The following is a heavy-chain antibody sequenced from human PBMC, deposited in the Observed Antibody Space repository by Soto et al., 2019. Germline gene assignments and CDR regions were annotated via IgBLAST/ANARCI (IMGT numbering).Heavy chain of an antibody. CDR3: ARGPTTVTTGWWFDP. D-gene: IGHD4-17*01. Sequence: GASVKVSCKASGYTFTSYAMHWVRQAPGQRLEWMGWINAGNGNTKYSQKFQGRVTITRDTSASTAYMELSSLRSEDTAVYYCARGPTTVTTGWWFDPWGQGTLVTV. V-gene: IGHV1-3*01. J-gene: IGHJ5*02. CDR2: INAGNGNT. CDR1: GYTFTSYA.